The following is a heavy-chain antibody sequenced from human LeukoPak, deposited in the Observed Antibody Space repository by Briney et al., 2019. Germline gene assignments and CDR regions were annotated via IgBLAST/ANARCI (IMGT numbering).Heavy chain of an antibody. V-gene: IGHV1-2*02. J-gene: IGHJ3*02. CDR2: INPNSGGT. CDR1: GYTFTGYY. Sequence: GASVKVSCKASGYTFTGYYMHWVRQAPGQGLEWMGWINPNSGGTNYAQKSQGRVTMTTDTSITTAYMELSRLRSDETAVYYCARPGGNAFDIWGQGTMVTVSS. CDR3: ARPGGNAFDI.